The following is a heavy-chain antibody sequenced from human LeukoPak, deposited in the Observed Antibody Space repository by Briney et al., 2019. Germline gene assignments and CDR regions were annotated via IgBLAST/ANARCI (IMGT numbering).Heavy chain of an antibody. Sequence: GGSLRLSCAASGFTFSSYAMHWVRQAPGKGLEWVAVISYDGSNKYYADSMKGRFTISRDNSKNTPYLQMNSLRAEDTAVYYCARGEGSGYWYFDLWGRGTLVTVSS. V-gene: IGHV3-30-3*01. CDR1: GFTFSSYA. CDR2: ISYDGSNK. D-gene: IGHD2-15*01. J-gene: IGHJ2*01. CDR3: ARGEGSGYWYFDL.